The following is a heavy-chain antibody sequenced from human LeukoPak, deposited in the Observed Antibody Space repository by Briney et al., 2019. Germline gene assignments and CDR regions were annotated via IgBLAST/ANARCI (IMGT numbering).Heavy chain of an antibody. CDR2: INHSGST. Sequence: SETLSLTCAVYGGSFSGYYWSWIRQPPGKGLEWIGEINHSGSTNYNPSLESRVTISVDTSKNQFSLKLSSVTAADTAVYYCARDRVFDYWGQGTLVTVSS. V-gene: IGHV4-34*01. D-gene: IGHD6-6*01. CDR3: ARDRVFDY. CDR1: GGSFSGYY. J-gene: IGHJ4*02.